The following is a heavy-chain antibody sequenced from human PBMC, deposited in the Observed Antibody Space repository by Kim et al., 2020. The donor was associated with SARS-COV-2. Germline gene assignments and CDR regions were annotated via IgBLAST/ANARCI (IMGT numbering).Heavy chain of an antibody. J-gene: IGHJ4*02. CDR3: ARLRNYYGSGRGY. D-gene: IGHD3-10*01. V-gene: IGHV4-34*01. Sequence: YNPSLTSRVTISVDTSKNQFSLKLSSVTAADTAVYYCARLRNYYGSGRGYWGQGTLVTVSS.